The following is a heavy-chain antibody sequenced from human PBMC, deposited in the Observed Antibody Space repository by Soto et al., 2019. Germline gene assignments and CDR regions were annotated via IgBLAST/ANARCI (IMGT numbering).Heavy chain of an antibody. J-gene: IGHJ1*01. CDR2: INHSGST. Sequence: SETLSLTCAVYGGSFSGYYWSWIRQPPGKGLEWIGEINHSGSTNYNPSLKSRVTISVDTSKNQFSLKLSSVTAADTAVYYCARGSRYYYGSGSYYNGEYFQHWGQGTLVTVSS. CDR1: GGSFSGYY. CDR3: ARGSRYYYGSGSYYNGEYFQH. V-gene: IGHV4-34*01. D-gene: IGHD3-10*01.